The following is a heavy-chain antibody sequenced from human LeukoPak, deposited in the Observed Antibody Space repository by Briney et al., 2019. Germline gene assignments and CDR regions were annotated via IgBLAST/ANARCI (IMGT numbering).Heavy chain of an antibody. CDR1: GFTFSSYS. CDR2: IGISSNKI. V-gene: IGHV3-21*01. Sequence: PGGSLRLSCAASGFTFSSYSMNWVRQAPGKGLEWVSSIGISSNKIYYADSVKGRFIISRDNAKNSVYLQMNSLRAEDTAVYYCARDRSVLLWFGELFYWGQGTLVTVSS. CDR3: ARDRSVLLWFGELFY. D-gene: IGHD3-10*01. J-gene: IGHJ4*02.